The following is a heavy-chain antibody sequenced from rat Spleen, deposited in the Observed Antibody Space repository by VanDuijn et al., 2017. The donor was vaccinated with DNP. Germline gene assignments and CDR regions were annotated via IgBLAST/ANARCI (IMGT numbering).Heavy chain of an antibody. Sequence: QVQLKESGPGLVQPSQTLSLTCSVSGLSLTSNSISWIRQPPGKGLEWMGGIWKHGATRYNSVFKSRLSFSKATSKSQVFLKLSSLQTEDTATYYCARDLIIRDTTSAMDVWGQGTSVTVSS. D-gene: IGHD4-3*01. J-gene: IGHJ4*01. CDR1: GLSLTSNS. CDR2: IWKHGAT. V-gene: IGHV2-41*01. CDR3: ARDLIIRDTTSAMDV.